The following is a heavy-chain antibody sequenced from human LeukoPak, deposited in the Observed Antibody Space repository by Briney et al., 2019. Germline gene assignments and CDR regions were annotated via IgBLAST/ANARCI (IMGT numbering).Heavy chain of an antibody. Sequence: PSETLSLTCTVSGVSISSYYWSWIRQPPGKGLEWIGYIYHTGSSNYNPPLKSRVTISVDTSKNQFSLKLSSVTAADTAVYYCARIGGSYYPFDYWGQGALVTVSS. CDR1: GVSISSYY. J-gene: IGHJ4*02. CDR2: IYHTGSS. D-gene: IGHD1-26*01. V-gene: IGHV4-59*01. CDR3: ARIGGSYYPFDY.